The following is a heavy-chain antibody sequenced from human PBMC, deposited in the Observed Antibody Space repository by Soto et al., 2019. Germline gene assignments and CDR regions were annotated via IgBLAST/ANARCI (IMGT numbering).Heavy chain of an antibody. V-gene: IGHV1-69*12. CDR3: ARDPFPYCSGGSCYSEYFQH. J-gene: IGHJ1*01. Sequence: QVQLVQSRAEVKKPGSSVNVSCKASGGTFSSYAISWVRRAPGQGLEWMGGIIPIFGTANYAQKFQGRVTITADESTSTAYMELSSLRSEDTAVYYCARDPFPYCSGGSCYSEYFQHWGQGTLVTVSS. CDR2: IIPIFGTA. CDR1: GGTFSSYA. D-gene: IGHD2-15*01.